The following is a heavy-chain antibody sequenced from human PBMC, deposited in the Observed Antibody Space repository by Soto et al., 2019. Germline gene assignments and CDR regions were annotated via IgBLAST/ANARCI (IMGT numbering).Heavy chain of an antibody. J-gene: IGHJ4*02. CDR1: DDSISSSSYY. CDR3: ASLYAAGDSGPNVDDY. D-gene: IGHD5-12*01. V-gene: IGHV4-39*01. Sequence: PSETLSLTCSVSDDSISSSSYYWCWVRQPPGKGLEWIGSIYYSGSTYYNPSLKSRVTISVDTSKNQFSLNLSSVTAADTAVYYCASLYAAGDSGPNVDDYWGQGPLVTGSS. CDR2: IYYSGST.